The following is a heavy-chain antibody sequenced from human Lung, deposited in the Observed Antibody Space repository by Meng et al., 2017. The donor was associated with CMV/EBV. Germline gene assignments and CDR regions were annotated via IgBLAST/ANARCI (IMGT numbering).Heavy chain of an antibody. V-gene: IGHV3-21*01. Sequence: GESXKISCPSSGFTFNTYTMNWVRQAPGKGLEWVSSISVSSSFTYYADSVKGRFTISRDNAKNSLYLQMNSLRAEDTAVYYCARQKGATLDYFDYWVQGTXVTVSS. D-gene: IGHD1-26*01. CDR2: ISVSSSFT. J-gene: IGHJ4*02. CDR1: GFTFNTYT. CDR3: ARQKGATLDYFDY.